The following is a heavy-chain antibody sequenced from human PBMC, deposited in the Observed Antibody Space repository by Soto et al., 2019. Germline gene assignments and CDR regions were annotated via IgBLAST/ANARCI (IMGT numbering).Heavy chain of an antibody. V-gene: IGHV3-48*02. J-gene: IGHJ6*02. CDR2: ISSSSSTI. D-gene: IGHD2-15*01. CDR3: AREHCSGGSCYSVSYYYYGMDV. CDR1: GFTFSSYS. Sequence: GSLGLSCSASGFTFSSYSMNWVRQAPGKGLEWVSYISSSSSTIYYADSVKGRFTISRDNAKNSLYLQMNSLRDEDTAVYYCAREHCSGGSCYSVSYYYYGMDVWGQGTTVTVSS.